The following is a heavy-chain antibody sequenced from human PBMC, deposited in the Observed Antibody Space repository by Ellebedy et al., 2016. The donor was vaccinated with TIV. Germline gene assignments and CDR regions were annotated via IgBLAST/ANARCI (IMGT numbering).Heavy chain of an antibody. J-gene: IGHJ5*02. CDR1: GFIVTSNY. D-gene: IGHD1-1*01. Sequence: GESLKISCAASGFIVTSNYMSWFRQAPGKGLEWVGFIRSKAYGRTTEYAAYVKGRFTISRDDSTSIAYLQMNSLKSEDTAVYYCSRDLNCDAWFDPWGQGTLVTVSS. CDR3: SRDLNCDAWFDP. V-gene: IGHV3-49*03. CDR2: IRSKAYGRTT.